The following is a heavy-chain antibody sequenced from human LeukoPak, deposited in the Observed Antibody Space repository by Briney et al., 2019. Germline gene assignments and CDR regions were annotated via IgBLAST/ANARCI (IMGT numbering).Heavy chain of an antibody. D-gene: IGHD2-2*01. CDR1: GFTFSSYA. V-gene: IGHV3-30-3*01. CDR2: ISYDGSNK. CDR3: ARGLLRASDY. J-gene: IGHJ4*02. Sequence: GGSLRLSYAASGFTFSSYAMHWVRQAPGKGLEWVAVISYDGSNKYYADSVKGRFTISRDNSKNTLYLQMNSLRAEDTAVYYCARGLLRASDYWGQGTLVTVSS.